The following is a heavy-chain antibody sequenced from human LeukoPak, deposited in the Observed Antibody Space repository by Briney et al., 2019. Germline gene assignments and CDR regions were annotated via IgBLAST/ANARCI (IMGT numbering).Heavy chain of an antibody. Sequence: GGSLRLSCAASGFTVSSNYMSWVRQAPGKGLEWVSTIYSGGSAYYADSVKGRFTISRDSSKNTVFLQMNGLRAEDTAVYYCARGRWELLASTSLWFDSWGQGTLVTVSS. CDR3: ARGRWELLASTSLWFDS. J-gene: IGHJ5*01. CDR2: IYSGGSA. CDR1: GFTVSSNY. D-gene: IGHD1-26*01. V-gene: IGHV3-66*01.